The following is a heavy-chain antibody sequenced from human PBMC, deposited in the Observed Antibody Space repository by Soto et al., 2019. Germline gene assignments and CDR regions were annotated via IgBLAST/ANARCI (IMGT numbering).Heavy chain of an antibody. J-gene: IGHJ5*02. V-gene: IGHV3-23*01. Sequence: EVQLLESGGGLVQPGGSLRLSCAASGFTFSSYAVSWVRQAPGKGLEWVSAISGSGGSTYYADSVKGRFTISRDNSKNTLYLQMNSLRAVDTAVYYCAKDLVVAATGWFDPWGQGTLVTVST. CDR3: AKDLVVAATGWFDP. D-gene: IGHD2-15*01. CDR2: ISGSGGST. CDR1: GFTFSSYA.